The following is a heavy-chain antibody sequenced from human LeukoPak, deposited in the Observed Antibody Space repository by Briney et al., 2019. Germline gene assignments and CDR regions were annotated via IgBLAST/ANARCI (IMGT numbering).Heavy chain of an antibody. V-gene: IGHV3-43*02. D-gene: IGHD5/OR15-5a*01. CDR3: AKGGYSVYHFDY. CDR1: GYTFDDYA. CDR2: VSADGDNT. Sequence: PGGSLRLSCTASGYTFDDYAMHWVRQAPGKGLQWVSLVSADGDNTYYADSVRGRFTISRDNNINSLYLQLSRLGTEDTAFYYCAKGGYSVYHFDYGGQGTLVTVSS. J-gene: IGHJ4*02.